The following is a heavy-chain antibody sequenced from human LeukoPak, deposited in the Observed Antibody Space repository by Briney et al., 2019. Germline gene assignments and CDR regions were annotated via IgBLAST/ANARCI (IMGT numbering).Heavy chain of an antibody. J-gene: IGHJ4*02. CDR2: RYYSGSA. CDR3: ARLLCCGGNCPCYFDD. V-gene: IGHV4-39*01. CDR1: DGSINSGSYY. Sequence: SETLSLTCSVSDGSINSGSYYWAWIRQPPGKGLEWLGSRYYSGSAYYNPSLNTLVTIYINISKNQHTLNLSSVNAADTARYTCARLLCCGGNCPCYFDDWGQGILVTVSS. D-gene: IGHD2-21*01.